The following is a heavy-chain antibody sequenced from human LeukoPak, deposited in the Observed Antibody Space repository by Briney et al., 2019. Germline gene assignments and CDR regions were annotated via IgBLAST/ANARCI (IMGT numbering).Heavy chain of an antibody. J-gene: IGHJ2*01. V-gene: IGHV3-7*03. Sequence: SGGSLRLSCAASGFTFSSSWMTWVRQAPGKGLEWVANIKEDGSKKYYVDSVKGRFTISRDNAKNSLYLQMNSLRAEDTAVYYCAREGITMVRGVIITIWYFDLWGRGTLVTVSS. CDR2: IKEDGSKK. D-gene: IGHD3-10*01. CDR1: GFTFSSSW. CDR3: AREGITMVRGVIITIWYFDL.